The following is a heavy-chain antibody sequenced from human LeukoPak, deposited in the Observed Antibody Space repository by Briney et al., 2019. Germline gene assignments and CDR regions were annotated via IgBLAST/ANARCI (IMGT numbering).Heavy chain of an antibody. CDR1: GYTFTSYG. V-gene: IGHV1-18*01. CDR3: ARVLFGAAAGSDAFDI. D-gene: IGHD6-13*01. Sequence: ASVKVSCKASGYTFTSYGISWVRQAPGQGLEWMGWISAYNGNTNYAQKLQGRVTMTTDTSTSTAYMELRSLRSDDTAVYYCARVLFGAAAGSDAFDIWGQGTMVTVSS. J-gene: IGHJ3*02. CDR2: ISAYNGNT.